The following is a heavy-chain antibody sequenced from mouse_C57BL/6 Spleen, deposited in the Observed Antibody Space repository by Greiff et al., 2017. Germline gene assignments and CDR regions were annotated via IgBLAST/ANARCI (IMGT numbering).Heavy chain of an antibody. D-gene: IGHD1-1*01. CDR2: IYPGSGNT. J-gene: IGHJ2*01. CDR3: ARDYGIYFDY. V-gene: IGHV1-76*01. CDR1: GYTFTDYY. Sequence: VKLQQSGAELVRPGASVKLSCKASGYTFTDYYINWVKQRPGQGLEWIARIYPGSGNTYYNEKFKGKATLTAEKSSSTAYMQLSSLTSEDSAVYFCARDYGIYFDYWGQGTTLTVSS.